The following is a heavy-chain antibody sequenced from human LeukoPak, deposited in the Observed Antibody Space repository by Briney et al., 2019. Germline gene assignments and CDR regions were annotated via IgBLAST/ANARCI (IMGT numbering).Heavy chain of an antibody. CDR2: INPNSGGT. D-gene: IGHD3-3*01. V-gene: IGHV1-2*02. Sequence: ASVKVSCKASGYTFTGYYMHWVRQAPGQGLEWMGWINPNSGGTNYAQKFQGRVTMTRDTSISTAYMELSRLRSDDTAVYFCTRDNGWSYFVYWGQGTLVTVSS. CDR3: TRDNGWSYFVY. J-gene: IGHJ4*02. CDR1: GYTFTGYY.